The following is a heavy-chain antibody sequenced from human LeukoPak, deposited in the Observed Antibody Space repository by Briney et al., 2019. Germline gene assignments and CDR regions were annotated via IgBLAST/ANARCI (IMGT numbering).Heavy chain of an antibody. Sequence: PGGSLRLSCAASGFTVSSNYMSWVRQAPGKGLEWVSVIYSGGSTYYADSVKGRFTISRDNSKNTLYLQMNNLRAEDTAVYYCARGESITIFGVVQTSWAFDIWGQGKMVTVSS. CDR3: ARGESITIFGVVQTSWAFDI. V-gene: IGHV3-53*01. CDR2: IYSGGST. D-gene: IGHD3-3*01. J-gene: IGHJ3*02. CDR1: GFTVSSNY.